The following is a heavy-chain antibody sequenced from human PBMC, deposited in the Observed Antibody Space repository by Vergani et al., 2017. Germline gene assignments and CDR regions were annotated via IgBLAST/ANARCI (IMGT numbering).Heavy chain of an antibody. CDR1: GYTFSNSY. Sequence: QVQVVQSGAEVKKSGASVKVSCKTSGYTFSNSYMHWVRQAPGQGLEWMGIINPSGGHTNYAQKLQGRVTMTRDTSTSTVYMELSSLRSDDTAIYYCARGDYGILTGYRYWGQGTLVTVSA. CDR2: INPSGGHT. CDR3: ARGDYGILTGYRY. J-gene: IGHJ4*02. D-gene: IGHD3-9*01. V-gene: IGHV1-46*03.